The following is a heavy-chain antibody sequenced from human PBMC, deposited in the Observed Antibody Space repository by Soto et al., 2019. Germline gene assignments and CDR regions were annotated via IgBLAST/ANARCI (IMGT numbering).Heavy chain of an antibody. V-gene: IGHV4-61*01. CDR3: ARVGNVLRFLEWLPYYFDY. CDR1: GGSVSSGSYD. CDR2: IYYSGST. Sequence: ETLSLTCTVSGGSVSSGSYDWSWIRQPPGKGLEWIGYIYYSGSTNYNPSLKSRVTISVDTSKNQFSLKLSSVTAADTAVYYCARVGNVLRFLEWLPYYFDYWGQGTLVTVSS. D-gene: IGHD3-3*01. J-gene: IGHJ4*02.